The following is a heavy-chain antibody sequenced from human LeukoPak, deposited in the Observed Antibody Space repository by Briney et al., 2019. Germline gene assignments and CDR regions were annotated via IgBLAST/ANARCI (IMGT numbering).Heavy chain of an antibody. D-gene: IGHD3-10*01. CDR2: IRSKAYGGTT. V-gene: IGHV3-49*04. Sequence: PGRSLRLSCTASGFTFGDYAMSRVRQAPGKGLEWVGFIRSKAYGGTTEYAASVKGRFTISRDDSKSIAYLQMNSLKTEDTAVYYCTREPYYGSGSSDYYGMDVWGQGTTVTVSS. CDR1: GFTFGDYA. CDR3: TREPYYGSGSSDYYGMDV. J-gene: IGHJ6*02.